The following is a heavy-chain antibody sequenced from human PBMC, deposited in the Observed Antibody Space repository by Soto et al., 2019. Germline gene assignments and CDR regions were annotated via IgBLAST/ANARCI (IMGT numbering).Heavy chain of an antibody. Sequence: GSLRLSCEVSGFTFINYVMSWVRQAPGKGLEWVSGIDSSGRNTYHADSVEGRLSISRDNSKNSLYLQMNSLRAEDTALYYCAREGSYDTMDYWGLGTLVTVSS. J-gene: IGHJ4*02. CDR3: AREGSYDTMDY. CDR2: IDSSGRNT. V-gene: IGHV3-48*03. CDR1: GFTFINYV. D-gene: IGHD3-22*01.